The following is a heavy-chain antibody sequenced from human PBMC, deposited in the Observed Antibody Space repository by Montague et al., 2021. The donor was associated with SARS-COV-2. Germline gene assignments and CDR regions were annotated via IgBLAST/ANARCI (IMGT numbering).Heavy chain of an antibody. CDR3: ASELADYGGFDY. V-gene: IGHV3-30-3*01. Sequence: SLRLSCAASRFTLSTYAMHWVRQAPGKGLEWVAVITYDGSNKYYADSVKGRFTISRDNSKNTLYLQMNSLRAEDTAVYYCASELADYGGFDYWGQGTLVTVSS. CDR1: RFTLSTYA. D-gene: IGHD4-23*01. CDR2: ITYDGSNK. J-gene: IGHJ4*02.